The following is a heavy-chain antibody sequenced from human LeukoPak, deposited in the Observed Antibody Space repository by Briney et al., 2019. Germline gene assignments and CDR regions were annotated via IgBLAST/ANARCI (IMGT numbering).Heavy chain of an antibody. Sequence: SETLSLTCTVSGGSISSYYWTWIRQPAGKGLEWIGRIYTSGSTNYNPSLKSRVTMSVDTSKNQFSLKLSSVTAADTAVYYCARDSEYYDILTGYYSSREYYFDYWGQGTLVTASS. V-gene: IGHV4-4*07. CDR1: GGSISSYY. J-gene: IGHJ4*02. CDR2: IYTSGST. D-gene: IGHD3-9*01. CDR3: ARDSEYYDILTGYYSSREYYFDY.